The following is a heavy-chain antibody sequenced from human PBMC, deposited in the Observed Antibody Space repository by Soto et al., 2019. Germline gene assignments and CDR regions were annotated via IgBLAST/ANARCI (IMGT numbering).Heavy chain of an antibody. J-gene: IGHJ4*02. D-gene: IGHD1-26*01. CDR1: GGSISSYY. Sequence: PSETLSLTCTVSGGSISSYYWSWIRQPPGKGLEWIGYIYYSGSTNYNPSLKSRVTISVDTSKNQFSLELSSVTAADTAVYYCARGLISGSHYSGGWYYFDSWGQGTQVPVSS. V-gene: IGHV4-59*12. CDR2: IYYSGST. CDR3: ARGLISGSHYSGGWYYFDS.